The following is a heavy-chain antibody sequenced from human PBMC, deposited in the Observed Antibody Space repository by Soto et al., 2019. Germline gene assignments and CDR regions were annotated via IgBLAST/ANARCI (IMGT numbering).Heavy chain of an antibody. Sequence: PGESLKISCKASGYKFTTFCLNCVLQTPGKGLEWLGRIDPTDSFTNYSPPFEGHVTISVDRSISTAYLQWNSLQASDTAIYYCARPASGGSRDAFDVWGQGTTVTVSS. D-gene: IGHD2-15*01. J-gene: IGHJ3*01. V-gene: IGHV5-10-1*01. CDR3: ARPASGGSRDAFDV. CDR2: IDPTDSFT. CDR1: GYKFTTFC.